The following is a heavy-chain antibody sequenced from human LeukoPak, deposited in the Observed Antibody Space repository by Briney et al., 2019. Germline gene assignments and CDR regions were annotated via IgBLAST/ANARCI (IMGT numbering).Heavy chain of an antibody. CDR2: IYYSGST. J-gene: IGHJ6*04. CDR1: GGSFSSYY. Sequence: PSETLSLTCTVSGGSFSSYYWSWIRQPPGKGLEWIGYIYYSGSTNYNPSLKSRVTISVDTSKNQFSLKLSSVTAADTAVYYCARDPGYDIKSWYYYGMDVWGKGTTVTVSS. V-gene: IGHV4-59*01. CDR3: ARDPGYDIKSWYYYGMDV. D-gene: IGHD3-9*01.